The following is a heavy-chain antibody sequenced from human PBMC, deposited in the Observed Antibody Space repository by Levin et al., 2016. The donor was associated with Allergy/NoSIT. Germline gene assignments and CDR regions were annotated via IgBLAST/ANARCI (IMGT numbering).Heavy chain of an antibody. CDR1: GGSINNGDY. Sequence: TLSLTCTVSGGSINNGDYFWSWIRQPPGKALEWLALIYWNDDKRYSPSLKSRLTITKDTSKNQVVLTMTNMDPVDTATYYCAHRLRVPAAVGGNWFDPWGQGTLVTVSS. V-gene: IGHV2-5*01. CDR3: AHRLRVPAAVGGNWFDP. D-gene: IGHD2-2*01. J-gene: IGHJ5*02. CDR2: IYWNDDK.